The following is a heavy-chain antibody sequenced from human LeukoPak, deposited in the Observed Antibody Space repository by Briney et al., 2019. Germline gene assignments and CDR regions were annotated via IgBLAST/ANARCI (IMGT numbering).Heavy chain of an antibody. V-gene: IGHV3-23*01. D-gene: IGHD3-3*01. CDR2: ISGSGGST. J-gene: IGHJ4*02. Sequence: GGSLRLSCAASGFTFSSYAMSWVRQAPGKGLEWVSAISGSGGSTYYTDSVKGRFTISRDNSKNTLYLQMNSLRAEDTAVYYCAKRIYDFWSGYYRRAEDHFDYWGQGTLVTVSS. CDR1: GFTFSSYA. CDR3: AKRIYDFWSGYYRRAEDHFDY.